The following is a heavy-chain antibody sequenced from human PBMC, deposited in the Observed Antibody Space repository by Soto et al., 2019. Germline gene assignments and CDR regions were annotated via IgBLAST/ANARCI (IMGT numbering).Heavy chain of an antibody. D-gene: IGHD4-17*01. CDR1: GFSLSTSGMC. V-gene: IGHV2-70*11. Sequence: SGPTLVNPTQTLTLTRTFSGFSLSTSGMCVSWIRQPPGKALEWLARIDWDDDKYYSTSLKTRLTISKDTSKNQVVLTMTNMDPVDTSTYYCARILYDYGDHGPYYFYYRGQGTLDPVSS. J-gene: IGHJ4*02. CDR2: IDWDDDK. CDR3: ARILYDYGDHGPYYFYY.